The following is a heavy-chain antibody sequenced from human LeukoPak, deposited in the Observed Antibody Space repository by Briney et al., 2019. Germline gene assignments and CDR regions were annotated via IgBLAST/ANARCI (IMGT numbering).Heavy chain of an antibody. CDR1: GFTFSSYG. V-gene: IGHV3-30*02. Sequence: GGSLRLSCAASGFTFSSYGMHWVRQAPGKGLEWVAFIRYDGSNKYYADSVKGRFTISRDNSKNTLYLQMNSLRAEDTAVYYCAKTLRAVAGAAFDYWGQGTLVTVSS. CDR3: AKTLRAVAGAAFDY. CDR2: IRYDGSNK. D-gene: IGHD6-19*01. J-gene: IGHJ4*02.